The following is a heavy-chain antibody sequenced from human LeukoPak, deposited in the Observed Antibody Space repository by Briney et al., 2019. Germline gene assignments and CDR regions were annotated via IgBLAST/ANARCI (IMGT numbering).Heavy chain of an antibody. CDR2: ISAYNGDT. D-gene: IGHD1-26*01. CDR3: ARGGGLGIGENEHQFDY. Sequence: ASVKVSCKASGYTFISYGISWVRQAPGQGLEWMGWISAYNGDTNYAQKLQGRVTMTTDTSTSTAYMELRSLRSDDTAVYYCARGGGLGIGENEHQFDYWGQGTLVTVSS. V-gene: IGHV1-18*01. CDR1: GYTFISYG. J-gene: IGHJ4*02.